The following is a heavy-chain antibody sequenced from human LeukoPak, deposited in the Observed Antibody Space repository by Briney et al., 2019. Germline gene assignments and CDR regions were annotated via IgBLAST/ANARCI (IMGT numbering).Heavy chain of an antibody. D-gene: IGHD7-27*01. CDR3: AREGLTGDRLLGMDV. CDR2: IYYSGST. V-gene: IGHV4-59*01. CDR1: GGSISSYY. Sequence: PSETLSLTCTVSGGSISSYYWSWIRQPPGKGPEWIGYIYYSGSTNYNPSLKSRVTISVDTSKNQFSLKLSSVTAADTAVYYCAREGLTGDRLLGMDVWGQGTTVTVSS. J-gene: IGHJ6*02.